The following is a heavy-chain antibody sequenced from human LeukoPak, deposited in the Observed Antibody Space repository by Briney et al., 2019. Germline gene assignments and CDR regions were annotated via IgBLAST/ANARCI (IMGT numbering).Heavy chain of an antibody. J-gene: IGHJ4*02. D-gene: IGHD6-13*01. CDR2: IYHSGSI. CDR1: GXSISSSHW. V-gene: IGHV4-4*02. Sequence: PSETLSLTCTVSGXSISSSHWWSWVRQPPGKGLEWIGEIYHSGSINYNPSLKSRVTISIDKSKNQFSLKLSSVTAADTAVYYCASLYGSSWPPFDYWGQGTLVTVSS. CDR3: ASLYGSSWPPFDY.